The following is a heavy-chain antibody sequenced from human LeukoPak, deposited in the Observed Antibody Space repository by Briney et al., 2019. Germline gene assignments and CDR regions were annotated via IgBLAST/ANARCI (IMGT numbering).Heavy chain of an antibody. Sequence: SGGSLRLSCAASGFSFSSYAVHWVRQAPGKGPEYVSAISSNGEKTYYANSVKGRFTISRDNSKKTLYLQMGSLREDDMAVYYCARGVDYGDLQYYYGMDVWGQGTTVTVSS. CDR1: GFSFSSYA. J-gene: IGHJ6*02. D-gene: IGHD4-17*01. CDR2: ISSNGEKT. V-gene: IGHV3-64*01. CDR3: ARGVDYGDLQYYYGMDV.